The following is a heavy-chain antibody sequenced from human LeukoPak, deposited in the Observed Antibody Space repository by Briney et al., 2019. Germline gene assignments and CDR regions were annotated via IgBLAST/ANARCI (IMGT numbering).Heavy chain of an antibody. V-gene: IGHV4-61*02. Sequence: SQTLSLTCTVSGGSISSGSYYWSWIRQPAGKGLEWIGIIYYRGSTYYNPSLNSRVTISVDTSKNQSTLRLSSVTAADTAVYYCARVLYYYYYMDVWGKGTTVTVSS. CDR1: GGSISSGSYY. CDR2: IYYRGST. CDR3: ARVLYYYYYMDV. J-gene: IGHJ6*03.